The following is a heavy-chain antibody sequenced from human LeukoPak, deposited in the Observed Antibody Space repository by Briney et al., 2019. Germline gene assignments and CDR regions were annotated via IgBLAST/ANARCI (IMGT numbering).Heavy chain of an antibody. V-gene: IGHV1-18*01. CDR2: ISAYNGNT. CDR3: ARILDCYGSGSYYKGHPPPDY. Sequence: GASVKVSCKASGYTFTSYGISWVRQAPGQGLEWMGWISAYNGNTNYAQKLQGRVTMTTDTSTSTAYMELRSLGSDDTAVYYCARILDCYGSGSYYKGHPPPDYWGQGTLVTVSS. CDR1: GYTFTSYG. D-gene: IGHD3-10*01. J-gene: IGHJ4*02.